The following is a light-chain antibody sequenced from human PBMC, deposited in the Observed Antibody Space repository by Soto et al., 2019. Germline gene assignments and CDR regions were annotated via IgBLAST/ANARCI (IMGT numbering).Light chain of an antibody. J-gene: IGKJ4*01. CDR3: QQYNNWPPLT. Sequence: EIVLTQSPATLSVSPGETATLSCRASQSVNSNLAWYQHKPGQAPRLLIYAASTRATGIPARFSGSGTGTEFTLTISSLQPEDFAVYYCQQYNNWPPLTFGGGTKVDIK. V-gene: IGKV3D-15*01. CDR2: AAS. CDR1: QSVNSN.